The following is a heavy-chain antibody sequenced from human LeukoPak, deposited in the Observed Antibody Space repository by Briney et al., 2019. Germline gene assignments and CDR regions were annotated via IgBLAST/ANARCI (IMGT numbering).Heavy chain of an antibody. Sequence: GGSLRLSCVASVFTFSDCYMSWIRLTPGKGLEWVSYIGGSGSVVHYADSVKGRFTISRDNAKKSLYLQMDSLRADDTAVYYCASGGGYSSGWYGYWGQGTLVTVSS. CDR2: IGGSGSVV. D-gene: IGHD6-13*01. J-gene: IGHJ4*02. CDR3: ASGGGYSSGWYGY. V-gene: IGHV3-11*01. CDR1: VFTFSDCY.